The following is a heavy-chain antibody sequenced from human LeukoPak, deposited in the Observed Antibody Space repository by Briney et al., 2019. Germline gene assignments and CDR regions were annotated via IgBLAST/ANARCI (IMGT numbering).Heavy chain of an antibody. D-gene: IGHD6-19*01. J-gene: IGHJ6*02. CDR2: IWYDGSNK. Sequence: GGSLRLSCAASGFTFSDYYMSWIRQAPGKGLEWVAVIWYDGSNKYYADSVKGRFTISRDNSKNTLYLQMSSLRAEDTAVYYCARVGPLQYSSGWYYYYGMDVWGQGTTVTVSS. CDR1: GFTFSDYY. CDR3: ARVGPLQYSSGWYYYYGMDV. V-gene: IGHV3-33*08.